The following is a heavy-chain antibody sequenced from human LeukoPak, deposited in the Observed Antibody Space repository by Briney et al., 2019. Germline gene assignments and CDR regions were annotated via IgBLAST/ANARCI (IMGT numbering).Heavy chain of an antibody. Sequence: GASVKVSCKASGYTFTGYYMHWVRQAPGQGLEWMGWINPNSGGTNYAQKFQGRVTMTRDTSISTAYMELSRLRSDDTAVYYCARGIPRGLEWWGAFDYWGQGTLVTVSS. CDR1: GYTFTGYY. CDR3: ARGIPRGLEWWGAFDY. CDR2: INPNSGGT. V-gene: IGHV1-2*02. J-gene: IGHJ4*02. D-gene: IGHD3-3*01.